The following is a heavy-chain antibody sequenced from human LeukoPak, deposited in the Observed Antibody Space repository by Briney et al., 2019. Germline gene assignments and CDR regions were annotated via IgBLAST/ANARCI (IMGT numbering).Heavy chain of an antibody. CDR3: ARDSSGSYYANWFDP. CDR1: GFTFSTSW. V-gene: IGHV3-7*01. Sequence: HPGGSLRLSCTASGFTFSTSWMSWVRQAPGKGLEWVANIKEDGSEKYYVDSVKGRFTISRDNAKNSLYLQMNSLRAEDTAVYYCARDSSGSYYANWFDPWGQGTLVTVSS. CDR2: IKEDGSEK. J-gene: IGHJ5*02. D-gene: IGHD1-26*01.